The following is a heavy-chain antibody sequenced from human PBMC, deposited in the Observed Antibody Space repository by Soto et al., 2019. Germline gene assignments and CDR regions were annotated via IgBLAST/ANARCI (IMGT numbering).Heavy chain of an antibody. D-gene: IGHD6-13*01. Sequence: SLRLSCAASGFTFSDYYMCWIRQAPGKGLEWVSYISSSSSYTNYADSVKGRFTISRDNAKNSLYLQMNSLRAEDTAVYYCARSRYSRDAFDFWGQGTMVPVSS. V-gene: IGHV3-11*03. CDR1: GFTFSDYY. CDR3: ARSRYSRDAFDF. J-gene: IGHJ3*01. CDR2: ISSSSSYT.